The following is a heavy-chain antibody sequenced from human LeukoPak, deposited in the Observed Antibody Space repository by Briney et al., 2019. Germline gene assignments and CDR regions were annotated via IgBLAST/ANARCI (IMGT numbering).Heavy chain of an antibody. CDR1: GFSFGSYS. CDR3: AKDISSIDY. D-gene: IGHD3-3*02. V-gene: IGHV3-23*01. J-gene: IGHJ4*02. Sequence: PGGSLRLSCAASGFSFGSYSMNWVRQAPGKGLEWVSAISGSGGSTYYADSVKGRFTISRDNSKNTLYLQMNSLRAEDTAVYYCAKDISSIDYWGQGTLVTVSS. CDR2: ISGSGGST.